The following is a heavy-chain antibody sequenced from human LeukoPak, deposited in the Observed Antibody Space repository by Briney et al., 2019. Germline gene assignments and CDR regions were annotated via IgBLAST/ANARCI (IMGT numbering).Heavy chain of an antibody. CDR3: ATIPTVVVPAAMGDYYYYYMDV. D-gene: IGHD2-2*01. CDR2: IYHSGST. CDR1: GYSISSGYY. V-gene: IGHV4-38-2*01. Sequence: KPSETLSLTCAVSGYSISSGYYWGWIRQPPGKGLEWIGSIYHSGSTYYSPSLKSRVTISVDTSKNQFSLKLSSVTAADTAVYYCATIPTVVVPAAMGDYYYYYMDVWGKGTTVTVSS. J-gene: IGHJ6*03.